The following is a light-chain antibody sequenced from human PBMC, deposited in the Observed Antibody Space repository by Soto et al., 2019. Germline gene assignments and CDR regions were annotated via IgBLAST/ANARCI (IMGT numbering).Light chain of an antibody. J-gene: IGLJ2*01. CDR1: TSNIGSNY. Sequence: QSVLTQPPSASGTPGQRVTFSCSGSTSNIGSNYVYWYQQLPGTAPKLLLYSTNEGDHRPSGVPDRFSGSKSGTSASLAISGLQSEDEADYYCATWDDSLNAVLFGGGTKVTVL. V-gene: IGLV1-44*01. CDR3: ATWDDSLNAVL. CDR2: STNEGD.